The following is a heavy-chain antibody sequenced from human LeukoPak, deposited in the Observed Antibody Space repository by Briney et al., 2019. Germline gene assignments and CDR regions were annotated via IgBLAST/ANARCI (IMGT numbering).Heavy chain of an antibody. Sequence: GGSLRLSCVASGFSFNTYWMHWVRQAPGKGLVWVSRLTPDGRNTDYADFVKGRFTISRDNAKNTAFLQMNSLRVEDTAVYYCAKGPSGGSRFSYFQRWGQGTLVTVSS. CDR1: GFSFNTYW. CDR2: LTPDGRNT. CDR3: AKGPSGGSRFSYFQR. D-gene: IGHD2-15*01. V-gene: IGHV3-74*01. J-gene: IGHJ1*01.